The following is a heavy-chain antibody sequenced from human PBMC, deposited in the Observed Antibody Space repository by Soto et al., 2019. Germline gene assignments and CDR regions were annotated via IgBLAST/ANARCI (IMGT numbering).Heavy chain of an antibody. CDR2: ISFDGDK. CDR1: GFSFSNSG. J-gene: IGHJ4*02. D-gene: IGHD2-8*02. CDR3: ARDYARGWCEF. V-gene: IGHV3-30*03. Sequence: QVKLVESGGSVVQPGTSLRLSCTASGFSFSNSGIQWVRQTPGKGLEWVALISFDGDKYYVDSVKGRFTISRDNPTNTVYVHMNRLRPEDTGVYYCARDYARGWCEFWGQGTLVTVSS.